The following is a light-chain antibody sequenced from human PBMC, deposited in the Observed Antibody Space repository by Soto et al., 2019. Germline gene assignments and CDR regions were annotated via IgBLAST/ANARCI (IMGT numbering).Light chain of an antibody. V-gene: IGKV3-15*01. J-gene: IGKJ4*01. CDR2: GAS. CDR1: QSVSSD. CDR3: QQYNDWPPLT. Sequence: EILITQSPATLSVSPGDRATLSCRASQSVSSDLAWYQQKPGQAPRLLIYGASTRATGIPARFSGSGSGTEFTLTISSLQSEDFAVYYCQQYNDWPPLTFGGGTKVEIK.